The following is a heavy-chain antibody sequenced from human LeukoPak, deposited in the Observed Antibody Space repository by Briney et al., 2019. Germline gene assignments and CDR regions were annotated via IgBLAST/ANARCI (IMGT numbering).Heavy chain of an antibody. CDR2: IIPILGIA. CDR3: AKGGPLAYDYGDYGGSDAFDI. J-gene: IGHJ3*02. CDR1: GGTFSSYA. D-gene: IGHD4-17*01. V-gene: IGHV1-69*04. Sequence: GSSVKVSCKASGGTFSSYAISWVRQAPGQGLEWMGRIIPILGIANYAQKFQGRVTITADKSTSTAYMELSSLRSEDTAVYYCAKGGPLAYDYGDYGGSDAFDIWGQGTMVTVSS.